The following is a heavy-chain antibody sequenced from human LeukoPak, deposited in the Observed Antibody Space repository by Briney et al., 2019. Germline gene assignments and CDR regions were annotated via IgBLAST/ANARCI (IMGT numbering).Heavy chain of an antibody. V-gene: IGHV4-31*03. CDR2: IYYTGAT. CDR1: GGSLSSGRFY. CDR3: ARATADGYCTGSRCPYNWFDR. J-gene: IGHJ5*02. D-gene: IGHD2-8*02. Sequence: PSQTLSLTCTVSGGSLSSGRFYWSWIRQHPGKGLEWIGYIYYTGATYYNSSLKSRLTISVDTSKNQFSLKLSSVTAADTAVYYCARATADGYCTGSRCPYNWFDRWGQGTLVTVSS.